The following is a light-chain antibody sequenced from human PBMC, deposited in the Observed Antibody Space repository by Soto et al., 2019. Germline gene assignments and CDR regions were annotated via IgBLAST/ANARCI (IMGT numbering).Light chain of an antibody. V-gene: IGKV1-39*01. CDR3: QQTFVIPQT. J-gene: IGKJ1*01. CDR1: ERIGSN. Sequence: DIQLTQSPSSLSASVGDTVSITCRATERIGSNLCWYQQKPGKAPALLIYTASTLQTGVPSRFSGGGYATDFTLTISGLQPEDVATYFCQQTFVIPQTFGQGTKVDVK. CDR2: TAS.